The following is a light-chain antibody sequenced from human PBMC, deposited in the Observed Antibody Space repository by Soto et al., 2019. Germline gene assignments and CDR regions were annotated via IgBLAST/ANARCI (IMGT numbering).Light chain of an antibody. CDR2: EVS. V-gene: IGLV2-14*01. CDR1: SSDVGGYNY. J-gene: IGLJ3*02. Sequence: QSVLTQPASVSGSPGQSITISCTGTSSDVGGYNYVSWYQQHPGKAPKLLIYEVSNRPSGVSHRFSGSKSGNTASLTISGLHAEDEAHYYCSSYTVSSTRVFGGGTKLTVL. CDR3: SSYTVSSTRV.